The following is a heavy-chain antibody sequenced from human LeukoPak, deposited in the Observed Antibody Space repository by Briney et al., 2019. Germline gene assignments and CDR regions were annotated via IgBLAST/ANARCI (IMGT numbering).Heavy chain of an antibody. CDR2: IYYSGST. Sequence: SETLSLTCTVSGGSISSYYWSWIRQPPGKGLEWIGYIYYSGSTNYNPSLKSRVTTSVDTSKNQFSLKLSSVTAADTAVYYCARGGYAADSWGPGTLVTVSS. V-gene: IGHV4-59*01. D-gene: IGHD2-15*01. CDR1: GGSISSYY. CDR3: ARGGYAADS. J-gene: IGHJ5*01.